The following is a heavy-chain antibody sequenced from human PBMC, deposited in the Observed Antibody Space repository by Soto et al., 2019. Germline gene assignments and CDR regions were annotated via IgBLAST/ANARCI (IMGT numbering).Heavy chain of an antibody. CDR3: ARHGGTFDP. CDR1: GGSISNYD. D-gene: IGHD3-16*01. V-gene: IGHV4-59*08. J-gene: IGHJ5*02. Sequence: PSETLSLTCTVSGGSISNYDWTWIRQSPGKGLEWVGYVSTSGSTDFNPSLKSRVTISVDTSKNQVSLKLRSVTAADTAVYYCARHGGTFDPWGQGTLVTVSS. CDR2: VSTSGST.